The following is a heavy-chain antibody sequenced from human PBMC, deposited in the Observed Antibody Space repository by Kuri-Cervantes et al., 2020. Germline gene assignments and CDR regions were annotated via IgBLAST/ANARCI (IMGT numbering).Heavy chain of an antibody. V-gene: IGHV3-30*01. D-gene: IGHD3-16*01. CDR3: AKQITAWDYYYGMDV. CDR1: GFTFSNYA. CDR2: ISNDGSYK. Sequence: GGSLRLSCAASGFTFSNYAMHWVRQAPGKGLEWVAGISNDGSYKPYADSVKGRVTISRENSQNTLYLQMNSLGAEDTAVYYCAKQITAWDYYYGMDVWGQGTTVTVSS. J-gene: IGHJ6*02.